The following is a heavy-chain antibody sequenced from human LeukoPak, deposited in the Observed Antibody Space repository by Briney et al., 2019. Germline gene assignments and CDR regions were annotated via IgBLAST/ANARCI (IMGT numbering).Heavy chain of an antibody. CDR3: ARQGREYSGYDYAY. D-gene: IGHD5-12*01. Sequence: SETLSLTCTVSGGSISSYYWSWIRQPPGKGLEWIGYIYYSGSTNYNPSLKSRVTISVDTSKNQFSLMLSSVTAADTAVYYCARQGREYSGYDYAYWGQGTLVTVSS. J-gene: IGHJ4*02. V-gene: IGHV4-59*08. CDR2: IYYSGST. CDR1: GGSISSYY.